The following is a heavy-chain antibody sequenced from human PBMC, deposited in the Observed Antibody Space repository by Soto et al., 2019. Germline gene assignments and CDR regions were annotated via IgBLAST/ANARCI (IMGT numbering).Heavy chain of an antibody. Sequence: ASVKVSCKASGGTFSSYAISWVRQAPGQGLEWMGGIIPIFGTANYAQKFQGRVTITADESTGTAYMELSSLRSEDTAVYYCARDKMGGYYDSSGYYDWFDPWGQGTLVTVSS. CDR2: IIPIFGTA. V-gene: IGHV1-69*13. J-gene: IGHJ5*02. CDR3: ARDKMGGYYDSSGYYDWFDP. CDR1: GGTFSSYA. D-gene: IGHD3-22*01.